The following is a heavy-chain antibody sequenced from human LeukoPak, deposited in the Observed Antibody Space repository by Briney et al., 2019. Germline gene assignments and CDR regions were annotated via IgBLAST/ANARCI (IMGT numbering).Heavy chain of an antibody. CDR2: IFYSGST. CDR3: TRRDGMDV. J-gene: IGHJ6*02. V-gene: IGHV4-31*11. CDR1: GGSISSGGYY. Sequence: SETLSLTCAVSGGSISSGGYYWSWIRQHPGGGLEGIGYIFYSGSTYYTPSLKSRVTISVDTSKNQFSLKLSSVTAADTAVYYCTRRDGMDVWGQGTTVTVSS.